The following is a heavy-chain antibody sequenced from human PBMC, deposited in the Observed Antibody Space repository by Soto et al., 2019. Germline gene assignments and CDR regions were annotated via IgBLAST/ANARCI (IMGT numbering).Heavy chain of an antibody. J-gene: IGHJ4*02. D-gene: IGHD1-1*01. Sequence: VQLLASGGGLVQPGGSLRLSCVVSGFTFTNYGVTWVRQAPGKGLQWVSGFSGGSGTTHYRDSVKGRFTISRDDSTSTVYLQMNSLGVDDTAVYYCVKWNGYGDYWGQGTIVTVSS. V-gene: IGHV3-23*01. CDR1: GFTFTNYG. CDR2: FSGGSGTT. CDR3: VKWNGYGDY.